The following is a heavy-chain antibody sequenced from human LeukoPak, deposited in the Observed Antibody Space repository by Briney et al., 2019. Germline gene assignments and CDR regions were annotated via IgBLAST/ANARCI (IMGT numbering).Heavy chain of an antibody. V-gene: IGHV3-30*02. CDR1: GFTFSSYG. CDR3: AREDAYSRCDAFDI. CDR2: IRYDGSNK. Sequence: GGSLRLSCAASGFTFSSYGMHWVRQAPGKGLEWVAFIRYDGSNKYYADSVKGRFTISRDNSKNTLYLQMNSLRAEDTAVYYCAREDAYSRCDAFDIWGQGTMVTVSS. D-gene: IGHD5-24*01. J-gene: IGHJ3*02.